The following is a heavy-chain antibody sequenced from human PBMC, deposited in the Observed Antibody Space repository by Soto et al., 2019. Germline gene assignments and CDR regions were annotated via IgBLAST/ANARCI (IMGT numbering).Heavy chain of an antibody. J-gene: IGHJ4*02. CDR3: ARDPPLYCRGDCNFDF. CDR1: GFIFSRYG. Sequence: QVQLVESGGGVVQSGGSLRLSCGGSGFIFSRYGMHWVRQAPGKVLEWVTGISYDGGERFYADSVKGRFTISRDNSKNRLDLQMSSLRPEDTAVYYCARDPPLYCRGDCNFDFWGQGTLVTVSS. CDR2: ISYDGGER. D-gene: IGHD2-21*02. V-gene: IGHV3-30*03.